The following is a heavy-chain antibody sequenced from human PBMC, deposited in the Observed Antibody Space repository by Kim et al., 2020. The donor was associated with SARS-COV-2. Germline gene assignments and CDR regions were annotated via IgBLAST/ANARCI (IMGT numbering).Heavy chain of an antibody. J-gene: IGHJ4*02. CDR3: ARPLRIAVAGIGFDY. D-gene: IGHD6-19*01. CDR1: GGSISSSSYY. CDR2: IYYSGST. V-gene: IGHV4-39*01. Sequence: SETLSLTCTVSGGSISSSSYYWGWIRQPPGKGLEWIGSIYYSGSTYYNPSLKSRVTISVDTSKNQFSLKLSSVTAADTAVYYCARPLRIAVAGIGFDYWGQGTLVTVSS.